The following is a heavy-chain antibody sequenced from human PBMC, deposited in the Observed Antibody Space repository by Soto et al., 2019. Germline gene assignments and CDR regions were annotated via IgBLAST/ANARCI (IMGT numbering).Heavy chain of an antibody. CDR1: GGSISSYY. Sequence: SETLSLTCTVSGGSISSYYWSWIRQPPGKGLEWIGYNYYSGSTNYNPSLKSRVTISVDTSKNQFSLKLNSVTAADTAVYYCARVFRGGIAVAGTVDYWGQGTLVTVSS. J-gene: IGHJ4*02. CDR2: NYYSGST. CDR3: ARVFRGGIAVAGTVDY. D-gene: IGHD6-19*01. V-gene: IGHV4-59*01.